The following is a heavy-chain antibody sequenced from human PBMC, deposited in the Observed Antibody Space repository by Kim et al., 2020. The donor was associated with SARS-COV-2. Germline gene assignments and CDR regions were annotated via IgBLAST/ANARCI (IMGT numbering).Heavy chain of an antibody. D-gene: IGHD5-12*01. CDR2: ISYDGSNK. CDR3: ARDLRGYSGYDWATYYYYGMDV. CDR1: GFTFSSYG. J-gene: IGHJ6*02. Sequence: GGSLRLSCAASGFTFSSYGMHWVRQAPGKGLEWVAVISYDGSNKYYADSVKGRFTISRDNSKNTLYLQMNSLRAEDTAVYYCARDLRGYSGYDWATYYYYGMDVWGQGTTVTVSS. V-gene: IGHV3-33*05.